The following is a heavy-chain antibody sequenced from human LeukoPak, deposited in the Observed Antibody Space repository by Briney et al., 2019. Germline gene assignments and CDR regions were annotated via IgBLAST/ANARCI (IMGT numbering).Heavy chain of an antibody. J-gene: IGHJ4*02. CDR3: ATFSGYVAY. CDR2: ISSGGGSI. Sequence: GGSLRLSCAASGFTFSGYEMNWVRQAPGKGLEWISYISSGGGSIYYADSVKGRFTISRDNAKNSLYLQMNSLRAEDTAVYYCATFSGYVAYWGQGTLVTVSS. V-gene: IGHV3-48*03. D-gene: IGHD1-26*01. CDR1: GFTFSGYE.